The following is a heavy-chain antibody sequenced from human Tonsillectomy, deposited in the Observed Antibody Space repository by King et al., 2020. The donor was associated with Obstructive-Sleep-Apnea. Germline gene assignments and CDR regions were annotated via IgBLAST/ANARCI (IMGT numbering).Heavy chain of an antibody. Sequence: PLQESGPGLVKPSGTLSLTCAVSGGSISSTNWWSWVRQPPGKGLEWIGEIYHSGSTNYNPSLKNRVTISIDKSENQISLKLTSMTAADTAVYYCASGNSTSPGYWGQGTLVTVSS. CDR3: ASGNSTSPGY. V-gene: IGHV4-4*02. CDR1: GGSISSTNW. J-gene: IGHJ4*02. D-gene: IGHD2/OR15-2a*01. CDR2: IYHSGST.